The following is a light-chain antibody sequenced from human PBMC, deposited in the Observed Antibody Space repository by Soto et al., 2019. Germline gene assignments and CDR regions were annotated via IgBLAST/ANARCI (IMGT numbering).Light chain of an antibody. V-gene: IGKV1-39*01. J-gene: IGKJ4*01. CDR1: QNIDNY. CDR3: HETYNVDSVT. Sequence: DIQMTQSPSSLSASVGDRVTITCRASQNIDNYLNWYQHKAGKAPKLLIYATSTLHSGVPSWFSAGRSGTDFILTISKLQKEDFAICFSHETYNVDSVTFGSGTQVDIK. CDR2: ATS.